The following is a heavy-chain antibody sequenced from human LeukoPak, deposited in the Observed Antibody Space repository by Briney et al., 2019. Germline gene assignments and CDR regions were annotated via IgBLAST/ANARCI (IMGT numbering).Heavy chain of an antibody. CDR3: ARDPPSGYDSPGD. CDR2: INQDGSEN. J-gene: IGHJ4*02. Sequence: PGGSLRLSCAASGFTFSSYWMSWVRQAPGMGLEWVANINQDGSENYYVDSVKGRFTISRDNANNSLYLHMNSLRAEDTAVYYCARDPPSGYDSPGDWGQGTLVTVSP. CDR1: GFTFSSYW. V-gene: IGHV3-7*01. D-gene: IGHD3-22*01.